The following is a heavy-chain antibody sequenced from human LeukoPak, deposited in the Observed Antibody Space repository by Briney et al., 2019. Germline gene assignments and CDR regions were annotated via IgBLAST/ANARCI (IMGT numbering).Heavy chain of an antibody. V-gene: IGHV3-48*01. CDR3: ARVGDSSGWQYYLDY. CDR1: GFTFSSYS. CDR2: ISGSSSTI. D-gene: IGHD6-19*01. Sequence: GGALRLSCAASGFTFSSYSMNWVRQAPGKGLEWVSYISGSSSTIYYADSVKGRFTISRDNAKNSLYLQMNSLRAEDTAVYYCARVGDSSGWQYYLDYWGQGTLVTVSS. J-gene: IGHJ4*02.